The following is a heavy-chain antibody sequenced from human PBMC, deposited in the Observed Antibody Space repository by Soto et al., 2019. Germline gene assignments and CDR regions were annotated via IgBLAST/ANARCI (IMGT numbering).Heavy chain of an antibody. J-gene: IGHJ4*02. Sequence: SETLSLTCAVYGGSFSGYYWSWIRQPPGKGLEWIGEINHSGSTNYNPSLKSRVTISVDTSKNQFSLKLSSVTAADTAVYYCARGRGTYYYGSGSFGYWGQGTLVTVSS. CDR2: INHSGST. CDR3: ARGRGTYYYGSGSFGY. V-gene: IGHV4-34*01. D-gene: IGHD3-10*01. CDR1: GGSFSGYY.